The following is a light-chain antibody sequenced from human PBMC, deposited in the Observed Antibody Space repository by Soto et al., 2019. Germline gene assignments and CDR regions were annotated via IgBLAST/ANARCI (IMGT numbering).Light chain of an antibody. CDR2: DAS. CDR1: QSVSSH. J-gene: IGKJ2*01. CDR3: QQRSSWPPYT. Sequence: EIVLTQSTATLSLSPGERATLSCRASQSVSSHLAWYQQKPGQAPRLLIYDASNRATGIPARFSGSGSGTDFTLTISSLEPEDFAVYYCQQRSSWPPYTFGQGTKLDIK. V-gene: IGKV3-11*01.